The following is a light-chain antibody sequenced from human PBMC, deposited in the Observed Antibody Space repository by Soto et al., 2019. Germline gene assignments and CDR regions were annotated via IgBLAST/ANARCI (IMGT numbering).Light chain of an antibody. J-gene: IGKJ4*01. CDR1: QSVSSN. Sequence: EIVMTQSPATLSVSPGERATLSCGASQSVSSNLAWHQQKPGQAPRLLIYGASIRATGIPARFSGSGSGTKFTLTISSLQFEDFAVYYCQQYNNWPLTFGGGTKV. V-gene: IGKV3-15*01. CDR2: GAS. CDR3: QQYNNWPLT.